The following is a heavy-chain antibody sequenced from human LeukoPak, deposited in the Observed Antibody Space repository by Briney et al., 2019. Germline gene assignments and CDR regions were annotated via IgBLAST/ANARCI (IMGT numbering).Heavy chain of an antibody. Sequence: GGSLRLSCVASGFTSRKYAMSWVRQAPGKGLEWVSGISGSGGSTYYADSVKGRFAISRDNSKNTLYLQMNSLRAEDTAIYYCAKDLKTTVTTIFDYWGQGTLVTVSS. J-gene: IGHJ4*02. V-gene: IGHV3-23*01. CDR2: ISGSGGST. D-gene: IGHD4-17*01. CDR3: AKDLKTTVTTIFDY. CDR1: GFTSRKYA.